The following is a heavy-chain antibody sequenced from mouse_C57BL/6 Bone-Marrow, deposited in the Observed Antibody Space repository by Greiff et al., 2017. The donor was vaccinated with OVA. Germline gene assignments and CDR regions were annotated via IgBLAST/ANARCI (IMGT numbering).Heavy chain of an antibody. CDR1: GFDFSRYW. CDR3: ARRAGNYGMDY. D-gene: IGHD2-1*01. Sequence: EVQLVESGGGLVQPGGSLKLSCAASGFDFSRYWMSWVRRAPGKGLEWIGEINPDSSTINYAPSLKDKFIISRDNAKNTLYMQMSRVRSEDAAVYYCARRAGNYGMDYWGQGTSVTVSS. V-gene: IGHV4-1*01. J-gene: IGHJ4*01. CDR2: INPDSSTI.